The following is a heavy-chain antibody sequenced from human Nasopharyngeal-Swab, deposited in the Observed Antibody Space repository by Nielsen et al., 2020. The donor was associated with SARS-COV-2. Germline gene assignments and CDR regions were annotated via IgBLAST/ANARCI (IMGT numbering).Heavy chain of an antibody. J-gene: IGHJ6*02. CDR2: INHSGST. D-gene: IGHD3-3*01. Sequence: SETLSLTCAVYGGSFSGYYWSWIRQPPGKGLEWIGEINHSGSTSYNPSLKSRVTISVDTSKNQFSLKLSSVTAADTAVYYCARVYYDFWSGYYPYGMDVWGQGTTVTVSS. V-gene: IGHV4-34*01. CDR3: ARVYYDFWSGYYPYGMDV. CDR1: GGSFSGYY.